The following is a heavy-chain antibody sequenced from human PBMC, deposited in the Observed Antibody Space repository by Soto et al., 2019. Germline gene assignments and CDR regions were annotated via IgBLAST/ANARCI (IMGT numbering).Heavy chain of an antibody. V-gene: IGHV1-8*01. D-gene: IGHD6-19*01. CDR2: MNPNNGNT. J-gene: IGHJ4*02. CDR3: ATSVSGWYLF. CDR1: GYTFTSYD. Sequence: QVQLVQSGAEVKKPGASVKVSCKVSGYTFTSYDINWVRQATGQGLEWMGWMNPNNGNTGFAQKFQGRITMTRNTSISTAYIELSSLRSADTAVYYCATSVSGWYLFWGQGTLVTVSS.